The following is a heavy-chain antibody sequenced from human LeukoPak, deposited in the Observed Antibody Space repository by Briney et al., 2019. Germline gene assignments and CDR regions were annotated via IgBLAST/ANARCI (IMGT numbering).Heavy chain of an antibody. J-gene: IGHJ4*02. CDR1: GGSISTHY. CDR3: ARDGHTYGYFDY. V-gene: IGHV4-59*11. CDR2: VYYSGDS. Sequence: KPSETLSLTCTVSGGSISTHYWSWIRQSPGKGLEWIGCVYYSGDSKYHSSLNSRVTISVDTSKNQFSLKLTSVTNADTAVYYCARDGHTYGYFDYWGQGTPVTVSS. D-gene: IGHD5-18*01.